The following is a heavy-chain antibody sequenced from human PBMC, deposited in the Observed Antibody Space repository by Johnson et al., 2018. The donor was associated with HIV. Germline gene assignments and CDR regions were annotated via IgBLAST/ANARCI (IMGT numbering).Heavy chain of an antibody. V-gene: IGHV3-7*05. CDR2: INQDGSEK. J-gene: IGHJ3*02. D-gene: IGHD3-22*01. Sequence: VQLVESGGGLVQPGGSLRLSCAASGFTFTNYWMSWVRQAPGKGLEWVANINQDGSEKYYVDSVKGRFTISRDNAKNSLYLQMNSLRAEDTALYYCARVDYDSSGYYLYAFDIWGQGTMVTVSS. CDR1: GFTFTNYW. CDR3: ARVDYDSSGYYLYAFDI.